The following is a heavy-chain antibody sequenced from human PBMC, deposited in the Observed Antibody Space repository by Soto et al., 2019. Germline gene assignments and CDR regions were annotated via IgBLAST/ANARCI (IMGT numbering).Heavy chain of an antibody. CDR3: VRSYYDYVWGSYRSAHFDY. J-gene: IGHJ4*02. CDR2: INPSGGST. Sequence: QVQLVQSGAEVKKPGASVKVSCKTSGYTFTSYYMHWVRQAPGQGLEWMGIINPSGGSTSYAQKFQGRVTMTRDTSTSTVYMELSSLRSEDTAVYYCVRSYYDYVWGSYRSAHFDYWGQGTLVTVSS. CDR1: GYTFTSYY. D-gene: IGHD3-16*02. V-gene: IGHV1-46*01.